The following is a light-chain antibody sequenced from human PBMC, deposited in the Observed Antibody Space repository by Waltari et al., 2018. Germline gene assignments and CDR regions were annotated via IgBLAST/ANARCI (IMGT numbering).Light chain of an antibody. J-gene: IGLJ1*01. Sequence: QSGLTQPASVSGSPGQSITISCTGTSRDVGHYHLVSWYQQYPGKAPQLMVYEVTKRASGVSDRFSGSKSGNTASLTIHGLQSEDEADYYCCSYVGLGIYVFGSGTKVTVL. CDR3: CSYVGLGIYV. V-gene: IGLV2-23*02. CDR2: EVT. CDR1: SRDVGHYHL.